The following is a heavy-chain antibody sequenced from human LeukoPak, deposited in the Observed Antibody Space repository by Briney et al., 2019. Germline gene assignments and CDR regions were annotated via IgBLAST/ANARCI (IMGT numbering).Heavy chain of an antibody. V-gene: IGHV3-23*01. D-gene: IGHD4-17*01. CDR1: GFTFSSYA. J-gene: IGHJ4*02. CDR2: ISYSDCST. Sequence: GGSLRLSCAAPGFTFSSYAMIWVRQSTGKGLEWVSAISYSDCSTYYADSVKGQFTISRDNSKNTLYLHMNSLRAEDTAVYYCAKTRAVRRQGFDYWGQGTLVTVSS. CDR3: AKTRAVRRQGFDY.